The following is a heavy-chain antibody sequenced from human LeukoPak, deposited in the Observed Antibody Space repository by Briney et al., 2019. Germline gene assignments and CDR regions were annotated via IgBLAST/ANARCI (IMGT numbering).Heavy chain of an antibody. D-gene: IGHD3-10*01. CDR3: AKDRGGYYGSGTSYYFYDMDV. Sequence: GGSLRLSCAASGFTFGHYAMHWVRQAPGRGLEWVSLISGDGDGTYYADSVKGRFTISRDTSRNSLYLQMDSLRTEDTALYYCAKDRGGYYGSGTSYYFYDMDVWGQGTTVTVSS. J-gene: IGHJ6*02. CDR2: ISGDGDGT. V-gene: IGHV3-43*02. CDR1: GFTFGHYA.